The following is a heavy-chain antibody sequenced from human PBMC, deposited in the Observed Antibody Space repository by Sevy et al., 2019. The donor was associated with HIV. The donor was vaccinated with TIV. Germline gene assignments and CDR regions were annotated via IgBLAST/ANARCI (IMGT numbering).Heavy chain of an antibody. CDR2: IHADGSS. CDR1: GFNVNDNY. V-gene: IGHV3-53*01. CDR3: ARDRRFCVNECYLYYYYGMDV. J-gene: IGHJ6*02. D-gene: IGHD3-16*02. Sequence: GGSLRLSCAASGFNVNDNYMTWVRQAPGKGLEWVSIIHADGSSYYADSVKGRFTMSRDDSKNIVNLQMKSLRADDTAVYYCARDRRFCVNECYLYYYYGMDVWGQGTAVTVSS.